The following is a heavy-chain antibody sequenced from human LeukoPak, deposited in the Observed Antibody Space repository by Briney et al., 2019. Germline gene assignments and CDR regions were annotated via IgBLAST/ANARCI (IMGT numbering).Heavy chain of an antibody. CDR2: INPNSGGT. CDR3: ARDYDSSGYYYFDY. Sequence: GASVKVSCKASGYTFTGYYIHWVRQAPGQRLEWMGRINPNSGGTNYAQKFQGRVTMTRDTSISTAYMELSRLRSDDTAVYSCARDYDSSGYYYFDYWGQGTLVTVSS. D-gene: IGHD3-22*01. V-gene: IGHV1-2*06. J-gene: IGHJ4*02. CDR1: GYTFTGYY.